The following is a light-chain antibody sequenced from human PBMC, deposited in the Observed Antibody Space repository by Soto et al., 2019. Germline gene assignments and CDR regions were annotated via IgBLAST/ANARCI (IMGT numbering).Light chain of an antibody. V-gene: IGKV3-15*01. J-gene: IGKJ1*01. Sequence: EIVLTQSPGTLSLSPGERATLSCRASQSVSTNLAWYQQKPGQAPRLLIYRASTRATGIPARFSGSGSGTEFTLTISSLQSEDFVVYFCHQYNNWPTWTFGQGTKVDIK. CDR1: QSVSTN. CDR2: RAS. CDR3: HQYNNWPTWT.